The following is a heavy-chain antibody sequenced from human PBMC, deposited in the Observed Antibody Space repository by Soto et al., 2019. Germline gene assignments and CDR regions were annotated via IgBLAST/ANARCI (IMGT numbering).Heavy chain of an antibody. J-gene: IGHJ4*02. Sequence: EVQLLESGGNLVQPGGSLRLSCAASGFTFSSYAMSWVRQAPGKGLEWVSAISGSGGDTYYADSVRGRFTISRDNSKNTLYLQMNSLRAEDTAVYYCARDPLFSVTTIDYWGQGSLVTVSS. CDR2: ISGSGGDT. D-gene: IGHD4-4*01. V-gene: IGHV3-23*01. CDR3: ARDPLFSVTTIDY. CDR1: GFTFSSYA.